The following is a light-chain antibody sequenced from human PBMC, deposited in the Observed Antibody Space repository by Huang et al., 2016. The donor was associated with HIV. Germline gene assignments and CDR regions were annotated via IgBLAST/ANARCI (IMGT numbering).Light chain of an antibody. CDR1: RSVYASSTERDY. CDR3: QQYYSSPQT. CDR2: WAS. Sequence: DIVMTQSPDSLAVSLGARANLHCGSSRSVYASSTERDYLAWFHQRPGPPPKLLLFWASTREAGVPDRFSGSGSGTDLTLTMANVKAEDAAIYYCQQYYSSPQTFGQGT. V-gene: IGKV4-1*01. J-gene: IGKJ1*01.